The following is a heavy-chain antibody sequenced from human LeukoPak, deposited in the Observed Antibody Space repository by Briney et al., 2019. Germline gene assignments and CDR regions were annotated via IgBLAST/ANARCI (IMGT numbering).Heavy chain of an antibody. CDR3: SASSWYQFDY. Sequence: GGSLRLSCVASGFTFTGHSMHWVRQAPGKGLEWVAVVANDEKTIFYADSLKGRFTVSRDNSKNTLYLQMNSLRAEDTAVYYCSASSWYQFDYWGQGTLVTVSS. J-gene: IGHJ4*02. CDR2: VANDEKTI. D-gene: IGHD6-13*01. V-gene: IGHV3-30*04. CDR1: GFTFTGHS.